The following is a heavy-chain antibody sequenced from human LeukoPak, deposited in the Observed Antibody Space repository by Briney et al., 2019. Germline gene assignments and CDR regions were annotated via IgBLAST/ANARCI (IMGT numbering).Heavy chain of an antibody. Sequence: GGSLRLSCAASGLTFRKYAMHWVSRAPGKGLEWVSTISGDGGSTYYAGSVKGRFTVSRDNSKNTLYLQVDRLRADDTAVYYCAKGFSAYDLSLEYWGQGTLVIVSS. CDR2: ISGDGGST. CDR3: AKGFSAYDLSLEY. D-gene: IGHD5-12*01. V-gene: IGHV3-23*01. J-gene: IGHJ4*02. CDR1: GLTFRKYA.